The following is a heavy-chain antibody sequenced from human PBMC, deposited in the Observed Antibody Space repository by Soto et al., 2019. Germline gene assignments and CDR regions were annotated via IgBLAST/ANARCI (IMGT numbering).Heavy chain of an antibody. CDR3: AHRVLRTVFGLVTTTAIYFDF. J-gene: IGHJ4*02. D-gene: IGHD3-3*01. CDR2: IYWDDDK. Sequence: QITLNESGPTQVKPRQTLTLTCTFSGFSLTTSGVGVGWIRQSPGKAPEWLALIYWDDDKRYSPSLKSILTSTKDPSKNQVVLTLADLDPAYTATYYCAHRVLRTVFGLVTTTAIYFDFWGQGTPVAVSS. CDR1: GFSLTTSGVG. V-gene: IGHV2-5*02.